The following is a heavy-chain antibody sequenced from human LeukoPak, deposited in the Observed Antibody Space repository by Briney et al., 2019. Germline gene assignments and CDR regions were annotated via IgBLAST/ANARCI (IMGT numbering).Heavy chain of an antibody. Sequence: PSETLSLTCTVSGYSISSGYYWGWIRPPPGKGLEWIGSIYHSGSTYYNPSLKSRFTISVDTSKNQFSLKLSSVTAADTAVYYCARAPAARYCTNGVCYTPAYYYYMDVWGKGTTVTVSS. V-gene: IGHV4-38-2*02. CDR2: IYHSGST. CDR1: GYSISSGYY. D-gene: IGHD2-8*01. CDR3: ARAPAARYCTNGVCYTPAYYYYMDV. J-gene: IGHJ6*03.